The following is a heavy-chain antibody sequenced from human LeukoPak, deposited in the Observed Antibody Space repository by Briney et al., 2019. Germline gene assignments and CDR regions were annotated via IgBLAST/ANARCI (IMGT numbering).Heavy chain of an antibody. Sequence: GGSLRHTCAACGFTFSSYWMSWVRQAPGKGLEWVANIKQDGTDKYYVDSVKGRFTISRDDAKTSLYLQMNSLRAEDTAVYYCARETFMDVWGQGTAVSVSS. CDR2: IKQDGTDK. V-gene: IGHV3-7*05. J-gene: IGHJ6*02. D-gene: IGHD2/OR15-2a*01. CDR3: ARETFMDV. CDR1: GFTFSSYW.